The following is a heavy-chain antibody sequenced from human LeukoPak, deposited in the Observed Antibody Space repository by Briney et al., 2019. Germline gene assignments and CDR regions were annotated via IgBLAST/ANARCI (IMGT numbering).Heavy chain of an antibody. CDR1: GFTFSSYV. CDR2: INSDGSST. CDR3: ARDHPEYYYDSSGYYYD. V-gene: IGHV3-74*01. J-gene: IGHJ4*02. Sequence: GGSLRLSCAASGFTFSSYVTSWVRQAPGKGLVWVSRINSDGSSTSYADSVKGRFTISRDNAKNTLDLQMNSLRAEDTAVYYCARDHPEYYYDSSGYYYDWGQGTLVTVSS. D-gene: IGHD3-22*01.